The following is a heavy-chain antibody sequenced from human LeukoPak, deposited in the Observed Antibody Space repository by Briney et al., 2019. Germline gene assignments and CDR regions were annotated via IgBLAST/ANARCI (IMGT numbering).Heavy chain of an antibody. CDR1: GYTFTKYD. J-gene: IGHJ3*02. CDR3: ARLDSSGYYAFDI. CDR2: ISAYNGNT. Sequence: GASVKVSCKASGYTFTKYDINWVRQAPGQGLEWMGWISAYNGNTNYAQKLQGRVTMTTDTSTSTAYMELRSLRSDDTAVYYCARLDSSGYYAFDIWGQGTMVTVSS. V-gene: IGHV1-18*01. D-gene: IGHD3-22*01.